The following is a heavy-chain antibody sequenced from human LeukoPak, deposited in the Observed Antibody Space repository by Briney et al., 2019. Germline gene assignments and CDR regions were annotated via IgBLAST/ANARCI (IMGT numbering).Heavy chain of an antibody. CDR2: IGGGGDVT. D-gene: IGHD2-2*01. CDR1: GFTFGKYI. CDR3: ANWGRTESTGTIWYGPLYY. J-gene: IGHJ4*02. Sequence: GGSLRLSCTASGFTFGKYIMTWVRQGPGKGLEWVSSIGGGGDVTFYADSVKGRFRTTRDDSKNTLYLQMNSLRAEDTGVYYCANWGRTESTGTIWYGPLYYCGQGTQVAVSS. V-gene: IGHV3-23*01.